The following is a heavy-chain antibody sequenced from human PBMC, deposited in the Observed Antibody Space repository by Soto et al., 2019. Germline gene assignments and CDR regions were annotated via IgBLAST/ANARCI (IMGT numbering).Heavy chain of an antibody. D-gene: IGHD3-10*01. CDR3: PKNDAKNAAPTETGAGFDI. J-gene: IGHJ3*02. Sequence: QVQLVQYGPEVKKPGASVKVSCKASGYTFTSYGISWVRQAPGQGLEWMGWLSAHSGNTNYARKFQGRVTRTTVTPPGPPSWDLCGWTSHAWAFISGPKNDAKNAAPTETGAGFDIWGLGKMSPSLQ. V-gene: IGHV1-18*01. CDR1: GYTFTSYG. CDR2: LSAHSGNT.